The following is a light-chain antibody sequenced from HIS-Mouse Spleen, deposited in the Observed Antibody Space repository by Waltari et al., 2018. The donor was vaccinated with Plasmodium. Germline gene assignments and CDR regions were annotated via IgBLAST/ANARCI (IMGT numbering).Light chain of an antibody. CDR2: AAS. J-gene: IGKJ3*01. Sequence: AIRMTQSPSSFSASTGDRVTITCRASQGISSYLDWYQQKPGKAPKLLIYAASTLQSGVPSRFSGSGSGTDFTLTISCLQSEDFATYYCQQCYSYPCTFGPGTKVDIK. CDR3: QQCYSYPCT. V-gene: IGKV1-8*01. CDR1: QGISSY.